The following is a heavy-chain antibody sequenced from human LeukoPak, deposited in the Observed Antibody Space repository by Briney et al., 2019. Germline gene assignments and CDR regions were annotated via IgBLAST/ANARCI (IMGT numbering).Heavy chain of an antibody. Sequence: GGSLRLSCAASGFTFSSYWMTWVRQAPGKGLEWVANINQDGSERHYVDSVKGRFTISRDNAKHSLYLEMNSLRAEDTAVYYCARDEYSGSYVYWGQGTLVTVSS. CDR3: ARDEYSGSYVY. V-gene: IGHV3-7*05. J-gene: IGHJ4*02. CDR2: INQDGSER. D-gene: IGHD1-26*01. CDR1: GFTFSSYW.